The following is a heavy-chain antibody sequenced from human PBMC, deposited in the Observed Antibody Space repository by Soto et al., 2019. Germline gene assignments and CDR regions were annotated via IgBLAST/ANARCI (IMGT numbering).Heavy chain of an antibody. V-gene: IGHV1-69*01. J-gene: IGHJ5*01. CDR3: ARDRWGSYSFDS. CDR1: GGVFRNYA. Sequence: QVQLVQSGAEVKKPGSSVKVSCKASGGVFRNYAINWVRQAPGRGLEWMGGIIPVFGTADYPQKFQGRVTITADESTTTAYMELTSLKTEDTAVYFCARDRWGSYSFDSWGQGTLVTVAS. D-gene: IGHD1-26*01. CDR2: IIPVFGTA.